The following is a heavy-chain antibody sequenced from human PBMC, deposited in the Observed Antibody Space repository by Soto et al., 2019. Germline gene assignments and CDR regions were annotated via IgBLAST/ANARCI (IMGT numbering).Heavy chain of an antibody. CDR2: IYPGDSDT. CDR3: ARQDGSALYYFDY. V-gene: IGHV5-51*01. Sequence: GESLKISCKGSGYTFTSYWVAWVRQMPGKGLEWMGIIYPGDSDTRYSPSFQGQVSISADKSISTAYLQWSSLKASDTAMYYCARQDGSALYYFDYWGQGTLVTVSS. J-gene: IGHJ4*02. CDR1: GYTFTSYW. D-gene: IGHD6-19*01.